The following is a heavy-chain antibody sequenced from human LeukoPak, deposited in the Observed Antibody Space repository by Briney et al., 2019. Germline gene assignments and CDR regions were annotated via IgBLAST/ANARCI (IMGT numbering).Heavy chain of an antibody. J-gene: IGHJ3*02. D-gene: IGHD6-13*01. CDR1: GYTFTGYY. V-gene: IGHV1-46*01. Sequence: GASVKVSCKASGYTFTGYYMHWVRQAPGQGLEWMGIINPSGGSTSYAQKFQGRVTMTRDTSTSTVYMELSSLRSEDTAVYYCCFSSSWYEDAFDIWGQGTMVTVSS. CDR2: INPSGGST. CDR3: CFSSSWYEDAFDI.